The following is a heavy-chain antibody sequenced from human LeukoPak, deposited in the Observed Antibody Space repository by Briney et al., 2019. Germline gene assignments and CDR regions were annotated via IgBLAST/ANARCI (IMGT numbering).Heavy chain of an antibody. CDR2: ISGSGCST. Sequence: GGSLRLSCAASGFTFSSYAMSWVRQAPGKGLEWVSAISGSGCSTYYADSVKGRFTISRDNSKNTLYLQMNSLRAEDTAVYYCAKGGEITMIVTVVALYYFDYWGQGTLVTVSS. J-gene: IGHJ4*02. CDR3: AKGGEITMIVTVVALYYFDY. D-gene: IGHD3-22*01. CDR1: GFTFSSYA. V-gene: IGHV3-23*01.